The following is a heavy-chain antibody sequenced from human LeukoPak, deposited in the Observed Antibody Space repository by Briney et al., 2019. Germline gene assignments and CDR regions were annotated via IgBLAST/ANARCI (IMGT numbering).Heavy chain of an antibody. D-gene: IGHD3-10*02. J-gene: IGHJ6*04. Sequence: GGSLRLSCAASGFTFSTYWMSWVRQAPGKGLEWVANINQDGSEKYYVDSVKGRFTISRDNAKNSLYLQMNSLRAEDTAVYYCAELGITMIGGVWGRGTTVTISS. CDR2: INQDGSEK. CDR1: GFTFSTYW. V-gene: IGHV3-7*01. CDR3: AELGITMIGGV.